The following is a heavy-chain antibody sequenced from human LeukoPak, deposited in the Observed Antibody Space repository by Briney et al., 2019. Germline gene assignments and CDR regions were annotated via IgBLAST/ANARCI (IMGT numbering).Heavy chain of an antibody. CDR2: INAGNGNT. Sequence: ASVKVSCKASGYTFTSYAMHWVRQAPGQRLEWMGWINAGNGNTKYSQKFQGRVTITRDTSASTAYMELSSLRSEDTAVYYCARGLSRYFVWPHFDYWGQGTLVTVSS. J-gene: IGHJ4*02. CDR3: ARGLSRYFVWPHFDY. V-gene: IGHV1-3*01. CDR1: GYTFTSYA. D-gene: IGHD3-9*01.